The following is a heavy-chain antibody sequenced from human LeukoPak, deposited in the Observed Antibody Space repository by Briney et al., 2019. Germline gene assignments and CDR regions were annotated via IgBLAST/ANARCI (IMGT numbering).Heavy chain of an antibody. J-gene: IGHJ5*02. CDR2: INPSAGGT. CDR1: GYSFTSYY. Sequence: ASVKVSCKASGYSFTSYYMHWVRQAPGQGLEWMGIINPSAGGTYHAQNFQGRVTMTRDTSTSTVYMELRSLRSEDTAVYFCARGGEVLVTARPFWFDPWGQGTLVTVSP. D-gene: IGHD4-23*01. V-gene: IGHV1-46*01. CDR3: ARGGEVLVTARPFWFDP.